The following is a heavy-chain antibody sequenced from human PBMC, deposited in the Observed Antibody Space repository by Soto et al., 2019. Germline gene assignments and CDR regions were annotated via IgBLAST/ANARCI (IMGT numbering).Heavy chain of an antibody. CDR2: IIPIFGTA. CDR1: GGTFGSYA. V-gene: IGHV1-69*06. Sequence: GASVKVSCKASGGTFGSYAISWVRQAPGQGLEWMGGIIPIFGTANYAQKFQGRVTITADKSTSTAYMELSSLRSEDTAVYYCARDGDYYDSSGAAAWGQGTLVTVSS. CDR3: ARDGDYYDSSGAAA. J-gene: IGHJ1*01. D-gene: IGHD3-22*01.